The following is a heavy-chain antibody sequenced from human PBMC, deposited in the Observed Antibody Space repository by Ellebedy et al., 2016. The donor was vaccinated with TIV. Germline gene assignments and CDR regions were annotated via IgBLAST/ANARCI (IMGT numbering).Heavy chain of an antibody. CDR1: GGSISSYY. CDR3: ARGDGFNSFDY. CDR2: IYYSGST. V-gene: IGHV4-59*01. Sequence: SETLSLXXTVSGGSISSYYWSWIRQPPGKGLEWIGYIYYSGSTNYNPSLKSRVTISVDTSKNQFSLNLSSVTAADTAVYYCARGDGFNSFDYWGQGTLVTVSS. J-gene: IGHJ4*02. D-gene: IGHD5-24*01.